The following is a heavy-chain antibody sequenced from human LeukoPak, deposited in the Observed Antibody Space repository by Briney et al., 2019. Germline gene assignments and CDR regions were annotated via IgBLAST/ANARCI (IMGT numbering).Heavy chain of an antibody. Sequence: SETPSLTCTVSGGSISSNYWSWIRQPPGKGLEWVGYIYYSGSTNYNPSLKRRVTISVDTSKNQFSLQLRSVTAADPAVYYCAREMCSGGSCYSYDAFDIWGQGTMVTVSS. CDR2: IYYSGST. CDR1: GGSISSNY. V-gene: IGHV4-59*13. CDR3: AREMCSGGSCYSYDAFDI. J-gene: IGHJ3*02. D-gene: IGHD2-15*01.